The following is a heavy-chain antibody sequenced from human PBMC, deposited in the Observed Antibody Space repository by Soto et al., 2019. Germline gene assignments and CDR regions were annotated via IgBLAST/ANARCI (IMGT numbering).Heavy chain of an antibody. J-gene: IGHJ5*02. CDR3: ARAAEFLSIPGGEDWFDP. Sequence: PGGSLRLSCAASGFTFDDYTMHWVRQAPGKGLEWVSLISWDGGSTYYADSVKGRFTISRDNSKNSLYLQMNSLRTEDTALYYCARAAEFLSIPGGEDWFDPWGQGTLVTVSS. V-gene: IGHV3-43*01. CDR1: GFTFDDYT. D-gene: IGHD3-10*01. CDR2: ISWDGGST.